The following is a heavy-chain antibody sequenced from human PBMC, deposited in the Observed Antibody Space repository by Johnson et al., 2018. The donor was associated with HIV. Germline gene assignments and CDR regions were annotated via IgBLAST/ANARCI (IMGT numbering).Heavy chain of an antibody. CDR3: AKDRYIKGASTGFDI. V-gene: IGHV3-30*04. D-gene: IGHD1-26*01. CDR1: GFTFSNYP. J-gene: IGHJ3*02. CDR2: ISYDGSNK. Sequence: QVQLVESGGGVVRPGRSLRLSCVVSGFTFSNYPMHWVRQAPGKGLEWVAVISYDGSNKYYADSVKGRFTTSRDNSKNTLYLQMNILRSEDTAVYYCAKDRYIKGASTGFDIWGQGTMVTVSS.